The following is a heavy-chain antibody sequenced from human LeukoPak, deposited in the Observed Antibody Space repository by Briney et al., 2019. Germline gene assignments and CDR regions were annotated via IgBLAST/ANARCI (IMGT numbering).Heavy chain of an antibody. J-gene: IGHJ4*02. V-gene: IGHV3-30-3*01. CDR3: ASAVAGTL. D-gene: IGHD6-19*01. Sequence: GGSLKLSCATSGFTVSGNYMSWIRQVPGKGLEWVAVISYDGSNKYYADSVKGRFTISRDNSKNTLYLQMNSLRAEDTAVYYCASAVAGTLWGQGTLVTVSS. CDR1: GFTVSGNY. CDR2: ISYDGSNK.